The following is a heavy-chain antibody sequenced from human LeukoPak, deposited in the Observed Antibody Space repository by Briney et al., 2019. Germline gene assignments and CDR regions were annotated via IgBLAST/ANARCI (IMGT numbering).Heavy chain of an antibody. Sequence: PSETLSLTCTVSGGSISRSSYYWGWIRQPPGKGLEWIGSIYYSGSTYYNPSLKSRVTISVDTSKNQFSLKLSSVTAADTAVYYCARRYYDSSGYYYGRYFDYWGQGTLVTVSS. D-gene: IGHD3-22*01. J-gene: IGHJ4*02. CDR2: IYYSGST. CDR3: ARRYYDSSGYYYGRYFDY. CDR1: GGSISRSSYY. V-gene: IGHV4-39*01.